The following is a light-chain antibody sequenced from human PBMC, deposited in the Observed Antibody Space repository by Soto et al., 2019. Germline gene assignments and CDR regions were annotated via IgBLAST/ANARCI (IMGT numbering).Light chain of an antibody. CDR1: QSVSGW. Sequence: DIQMTQSPSTLSASVGDTGTVPCRASQSVSGWLAWYQQKPGEAPKLLIYDASALPRGVPSRFSGSGSGTKFTLTSASLQPDDFATYYCQQYETFSGTFGPGTKVDIK. CDR2: DAS. J-gene: IGKJ1*01. CDR3: QQYETFSGT. V-gene: IGKV1-5*01.